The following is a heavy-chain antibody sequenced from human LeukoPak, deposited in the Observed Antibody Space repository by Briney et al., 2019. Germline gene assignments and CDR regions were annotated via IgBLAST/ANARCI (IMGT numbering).Heavy chain of an antibody. CDR1: GFTFDDYA. CDR2: ITWNRDNI. V-gene: IGHV3-9*01. CDR3: AKDLSSAITSALVLDV. J-gene: IGHJ6*02. D-gene: IGHD3-22*01. Sequence: GGSLRLSCTVSGFTFDDYAMHWVRHTPGKGLEWVAGITWNRDNIGYGDSVKGRFTISRDNVKNVLHLQMNSLRPEDTALYYCAKDLSSAITSALVLDVWGQGTTVIVS.